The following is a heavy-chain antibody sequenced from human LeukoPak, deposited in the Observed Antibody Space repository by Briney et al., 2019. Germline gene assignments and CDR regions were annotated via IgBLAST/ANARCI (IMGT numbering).Heavy chain of an antibody. V-gene: IGHV4-31*03. Sequence: SQTLSLTCTVSGGSISSGGYYWSWIRQHPGKGLEWIGYIYYSGSTYYNPSLKSRVTISVDTSKNQFSLKLSSVTAADTAVYYCARLNTMVRGVPLYYFDYWGQGTLVTVSS. CDR2: IYYSGST. J-gene: IGHJ4*02. CDR1: GGSISSGGYY. D-gene: IGHD3-10*01. CDR3: ARLNTMVRGVPLYYFDY.